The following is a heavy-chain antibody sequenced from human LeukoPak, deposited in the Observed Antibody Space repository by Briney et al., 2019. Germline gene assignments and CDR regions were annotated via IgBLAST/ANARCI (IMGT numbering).Heavy chain of an antibody. J-gene: IGHJ4*02. CDR3: GRDIATAVDY. Sequence: GGSLRLSCTASGFTFSSYWMHWVRQAPGKGLVWVSRINSAGISTNYADSVKGRFTISRDNAKNTLYLQMNSLRAGDTAIYYCGRDIATAVDYWGLGTLVTVSS. V-gene: IGHV3-74*01. D-gene: IGHD6-13*01. CDR2: INSAGIST. CDR1: GFTFSSYW.